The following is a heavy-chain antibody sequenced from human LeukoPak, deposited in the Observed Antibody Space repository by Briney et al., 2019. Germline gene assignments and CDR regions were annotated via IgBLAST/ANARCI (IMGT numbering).Heavy chain of an antibody. V-gene: IGHV1-2*02. CDR1: GYTFTDYY. J-gene: IGHJ4*02. Sequence: ASVQVSCKASGYTFTDYYMHWVRQAPGQGLEWMGWINPKSGGRSYAQRFQGRVTMTRDTSISTAYMELSRLRSDDTAVYYCATGERLVPAAMWFDYWGQGTLVTVSS. D-gene: IGHD2-2*01. CDR2: INPKSGGR. CDR3: ATGERLVPAAMWFDY.